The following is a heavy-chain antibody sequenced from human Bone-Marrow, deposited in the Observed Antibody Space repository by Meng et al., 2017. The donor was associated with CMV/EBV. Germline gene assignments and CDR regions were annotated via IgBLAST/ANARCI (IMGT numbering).Heavy chain of an antibody. J-gene: IGHJ4*02. CDR1: GFTFSSYA. D-gene: IGHD4-23*01. V-gene: IGHV3-66*02. CDR3: ARDPESGGNSGY. Sequence: GESLKISCAASGFTFSSYAMSWVRQAPGKGLEWVSVIYSGGSTYYADSVKGRFTISRDNSKNTLYLQMNSLRAEDTAVYYCARDPESGGNSGYWGQGTLVTVSS. CDR2: IYSGGST.